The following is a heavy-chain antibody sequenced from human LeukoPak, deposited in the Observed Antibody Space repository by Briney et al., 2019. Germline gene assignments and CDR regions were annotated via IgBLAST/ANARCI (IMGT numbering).Heavy chain of an antibody. J-gene: IGHJ4*02. D-gene: IGHD6-19*01. V-gene: IGHV4-61*01. CDR3: AKDAGNSTGWYAD. CDR2: IYYSGIT. CDR1: GASPSAGSHY. Sequence: SETLSLTCTVSGASPSAGSHYWTWIRQPPGKGLEWIGYIYYSGITNYNPSLKSRVTMSVDTCKHQFALNLSSVSGVDTCVYYCAKDAGNSTGWYADWGQGTLVTVSS.